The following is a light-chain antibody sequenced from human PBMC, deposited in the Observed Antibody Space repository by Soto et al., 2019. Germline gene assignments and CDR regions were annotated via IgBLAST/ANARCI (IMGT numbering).Light chain of an antibody. Sequence: QSAPTQPASVSGSPGQSITISCTGTSSDVGGYNYVSWYQRHPGKAPKLMIYDVSNRPSGVSNRFSGSKSGNTASLTISWLQAEDEADYYCSSYTSSSTLVFGGGTKLTVL. V-gene: IGLV2-14*01. CDR2: DVS. CDR3: SSYTSSSTLV. CDR1: SSDVGGYNY. J-gene: IGLJ2*01.